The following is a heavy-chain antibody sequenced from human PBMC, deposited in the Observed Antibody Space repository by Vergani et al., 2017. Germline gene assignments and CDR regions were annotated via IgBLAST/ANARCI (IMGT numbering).Heavy chain of an antibody. V-gene: IGHV3-66*04. J-gene: IGHJ4*02. CDR2: IHSGGSI. Sequence: VQLVESGGGLVQPEGSLRLSCAVSGFIVSSHYMTWVRQAPGKGLEWVAVIHSGGSIFYADSVMGRFTISRDRSKNTLSLQMNSLTAEDTAIYYCAGPQGTSAYYYGGFDYWGQGILVTVSS. D-gene: IGHD3-22*01. CDR1: GFIVSSHY. CDR3: AGPQGTSAYYYGGFDY.